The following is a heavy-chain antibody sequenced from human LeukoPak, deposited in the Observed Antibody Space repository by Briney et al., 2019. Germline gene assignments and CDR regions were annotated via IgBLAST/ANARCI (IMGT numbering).Heavy chain of an antibody. CDR2: ISSSSSYI. J-gene: IGHJ4*02. V-gene: IGHV3-21*01. CDR3: ARDALYCSSTSCHQDY. Sequence: PGGSLRLSCAASGFPFSSYSMNWVRQAPGKGLEWVSSISSSSSYIYYADSVKGRFTISRDNAKNSLYLQMNSLRAEDTAVYYCARDALYCSSTSCHQDYWGQGTLVTVSS. CDR1: GFPFSSYS. D-gene: IGHD2-2*01.